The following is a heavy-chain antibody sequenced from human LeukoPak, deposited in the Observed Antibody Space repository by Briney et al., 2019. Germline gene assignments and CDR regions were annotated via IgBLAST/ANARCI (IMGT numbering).Heavy chain of an antibody. CDR3: ARGGHHSDAFDI. CDR1: GGSFSGYY. Sequence: SETLSLTCAVYGGSFSGYYWSWIRQPPGKGLEWIGEINHSGSTNYNPSLKSRVTISVDTSKNQFSLKLSSVTAADTAVYYCARGGHHSDAFDIWGQGTMVTVSS. V-gene: IGHV4-34*01. J-gene: IGHJ3*02. CDR2: INHSGST.